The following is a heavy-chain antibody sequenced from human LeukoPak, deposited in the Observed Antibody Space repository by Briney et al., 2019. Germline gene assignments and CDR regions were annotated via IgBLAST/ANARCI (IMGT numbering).Heavy chain of an antibody. CDR1: GYTFAGYY. V-gene: IGHV1-2*02. J-gene: IGHJ4*02. Sequence: ASVKVTCKASGYTFAGYYMHWVRQATGQGLEWMGWINANSGGTNYAQKFQGRVTMTRDTSISTAYMELSRLRSDDTAVYYCARDHEYYYGSGSYYPGGCDYWGQGTLVTVSS. CDR3: ARDHEYYYGSGSYYPGGCDY. CDR2: INANSGGT. D-gene: IGHD3-10*01.